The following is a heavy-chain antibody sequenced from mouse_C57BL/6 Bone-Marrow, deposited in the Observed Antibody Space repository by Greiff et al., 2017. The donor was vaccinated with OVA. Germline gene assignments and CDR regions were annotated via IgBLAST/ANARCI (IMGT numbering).Heavy chain of an antibody. J-gene: IGHJ4*01. CDR2: IDTSDSET. CDR1: GYTFTSYW. V-gene: IGHV1-52*01. Sequence: QVQLQQPGAELVRPGSSVKLSCKASGYTFTSYWMHWVKQRPIQGLEWIGNIDTSDSETHYNQKFKDKATLTVDKSSSTAYMHLSSLTSEDSAVYYWARRGYSMDYWGQGTSVTVSS. CDR3: ARRGYSMDY. D-gene: IGHD3-1*01.